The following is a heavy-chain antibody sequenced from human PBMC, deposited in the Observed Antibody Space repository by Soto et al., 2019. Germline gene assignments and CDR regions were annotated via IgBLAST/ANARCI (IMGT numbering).Heavy chain of an antibody. J-gene: IGHJ4*02. CDR1: GYTFTSYA. Sequence: ASVKVSCKASGYTFTSYAMHWVRQAPGQRLEWMGWINAGNGNTKYSQKFQGRFTISRDNSKNTLYLQMNSLRAEDTAVYYCARDQLYSSSWFDYWGQGTLVTVSS. CDR2: INAGNGNT. CDR3: ARDQLYSSSWFDY. V-gene: IGHV1-3*01. D-gene: IGHD6-13*01.